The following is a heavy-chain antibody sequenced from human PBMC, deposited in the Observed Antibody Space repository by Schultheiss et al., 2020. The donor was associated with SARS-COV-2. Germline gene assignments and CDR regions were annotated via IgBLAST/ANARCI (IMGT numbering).Heavy chain of an antibody. CDR1: GFTFSSYE. D-gene: IGHD3-22*01. J-gene: IGHJ4*02. CDR3: ARGGDGALYYYDY. Sequence: GGSLRLSCAASGFTFSSYEMNWVRQAPGKGLEWVAVISYDGSNKYYADSVKGRFTISRDNSKNTLYLQMNSLRAEDTAVYYCARGGDGALYYYDYWGQGTLVTVSS. V-gene: IGHV3-30*03. CDR2: ISYDGSNK.